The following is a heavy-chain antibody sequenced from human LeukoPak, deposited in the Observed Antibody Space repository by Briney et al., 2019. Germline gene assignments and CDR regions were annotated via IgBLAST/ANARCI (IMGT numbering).Heavy chain of an antibody. D-gene: IGHD2-8*01. CDR1: GGSITSYY. V-gene: IGHV4-4*07. CDR3: ASSGQCTNGLCRDVGYMDV. CDR2: IYTSEIT. Sequence: PSETLSLTCTVSGGSITSYYWSWIRQPAGKGLEWIGRIYTSEITNYNPSLKSRVTMSVDTSKNQFSLKLSSVTAADTAVYYCASSGQCTNGLCRDVGYMDVWGKGTTVTVSS. J-gene: IGHJ6*03.